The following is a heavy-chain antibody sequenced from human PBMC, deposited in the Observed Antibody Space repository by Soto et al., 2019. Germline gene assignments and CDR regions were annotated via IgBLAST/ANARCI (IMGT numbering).Heavy chain of an antibody. CDR2: IYYSGST. J-gene: IGHJ5*02. CDR1: GGSISSSSYF. CDR3: ARHRSDFWFDP. V-gene: IGHV4-39*01. Sequence: SETLSLTCSVSGGSISSSSYFWGWIRQPPGKGLEWIGSIYYSGSTYYNPSLKSRVTVSVDTSKNQFSLKLSSVTAADTAVYYCARHRSDFWFDPWGQGTLVTVSS. D-gene: IGHD2-21*02.